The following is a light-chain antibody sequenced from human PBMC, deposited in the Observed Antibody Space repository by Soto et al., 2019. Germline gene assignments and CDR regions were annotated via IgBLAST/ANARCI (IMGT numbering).Light chain of an antibody. CDR1: QGIRDD. CDR3: LQDNNYPWT. Sequence: AVQMTQSPSSLSASVGDRVTITCRASQGIRDDLSWYQQIPGKAPKLLIYGASSLQSGVPSRFSGSGFGTDFTLIITNLQPDDFATYYCLQDNNYPWTFGQGTKVEVK. CDR2: GAS. V-gene: IGKV1-6*01. J-gene: IGKJ1*01.